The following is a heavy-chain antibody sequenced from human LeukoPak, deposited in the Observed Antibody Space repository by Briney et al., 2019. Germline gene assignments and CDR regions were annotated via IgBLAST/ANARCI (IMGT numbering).Heavy chain of an antibody. CDR2: INHSGST. D-gene: IGHD4-11*01. CDR1: GGSFNGYY. J-gene: IGHJ5*02. CDR3: ARGGRYSNYRNWFDP. V-gene: IGHV4-34*01. Sequence: PSETLSLTCAVSGGSFNGYYWSWIRQPPGKGLEWIGEINHSGSTNYNPSLKSRVTISVDTSKNQFSLKLSSVTAADTAVYYCARGGRYSNYRNWFDPWGQGTLVTVSS.